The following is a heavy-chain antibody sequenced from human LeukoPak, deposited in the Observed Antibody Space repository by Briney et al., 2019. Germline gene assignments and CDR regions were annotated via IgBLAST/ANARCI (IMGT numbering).Heavy chain of an antibody. J-gene: IGHJ4*02. V-gene: IGHV3-11*04. CDR3: ARDQRSGSGTYRYDF. CDR1: GFTFSDYY. Sequence: PGGSLRLSCAASGFTFSDYYMSWIRQAPGKGLEWVSYISSSGSTIYYADSVKGRFTISRDNAKNSLYLQMNSLGVEDTAVYYCARDQRSGSGTYRYDFWGRGTLVTVSS. D-gene: IGHD3-10*01. CDR2: ISSSGSTI.